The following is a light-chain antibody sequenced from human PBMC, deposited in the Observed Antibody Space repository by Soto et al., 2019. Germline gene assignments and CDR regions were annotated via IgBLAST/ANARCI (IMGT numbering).Light chain of an antibody. J-gene: IGKJ1*01. V-gene: IGKV4-1*01. CDR1: HSILYSPNNKNY. Sequence: DIVITQSADALAVSLGEMATINCKSSHSILYSPNNKNYLSWYQQKPGQPPKLLIYWASTRESGVPDRFGGSGSGTDFTLTISSLQAEDVAVYYCQHYLNTPQNFGQGTKVEIK. CDR3: QHYLNTPQN. CDR2: WAS.